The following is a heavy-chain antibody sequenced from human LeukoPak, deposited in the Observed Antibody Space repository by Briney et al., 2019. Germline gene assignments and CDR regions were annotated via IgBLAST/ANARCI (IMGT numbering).Heavy chain of an antibody. CDR2: IYYSGST. CDR1: GGSISSYY. Sequence: SETLSLTCTVSGGSISSYYWSWIRQPPGKGLEWIGYIYYSGSTNYNPSLKSRVTISVDTSKNQFSLKLSSVTAADTAVYYCASMAYCGGDCYKYFQHWGQGTLVTVSS. D-gene: IGHD2-21*02. J-gene: IGHJ1*01. CDR3: ASMAYCGGDCYKYFQH. V-gene: IGHV4-59*01.